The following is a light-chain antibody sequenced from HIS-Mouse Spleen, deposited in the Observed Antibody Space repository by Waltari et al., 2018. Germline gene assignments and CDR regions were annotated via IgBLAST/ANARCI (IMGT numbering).Light chain of an antibody. CDR1: SSDVGSYNR. V-gene: IGLV2-18*02. CDR2: EVS. Sequence: QSALTQPPSVSGSPGQSVTISCTGPSSDVGSYNRVSWYQQPPGTAPKLMNYEVSNRPSGVPGRFAGSKSGNTASLTISGLQAEDEADYYCSSYTSSSTWVFGGGTKLTVL. J-gene: IGLJ3*02. CDR3: SSYTSSSTWV.